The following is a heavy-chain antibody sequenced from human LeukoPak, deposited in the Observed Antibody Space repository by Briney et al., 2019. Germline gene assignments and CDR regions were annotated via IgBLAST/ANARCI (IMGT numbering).Heavy chain of an antibody. CDR1: GYTFTSCY. J-gene: IGHJ4*02. Sequence: ASVKVSCKASGYTFTSCYMHWVRQAPGQGLEWMGIINPSGGSTSYAQKFQGRVTMTRDTSTSTVYMELSSLRSEDTAVYYCARSVDSSGYLKDRYFDYWGQGTLVTVS. D-gene: IGHD3-22*01. CDR3: ARSVDSSGYLKDRYFDY. CDR2: INPSGGST. V-gene: IGHV1-46*01.